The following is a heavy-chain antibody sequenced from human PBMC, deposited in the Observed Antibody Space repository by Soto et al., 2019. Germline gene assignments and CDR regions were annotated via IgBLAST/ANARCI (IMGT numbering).Heavy chain of an antibody. CDR3: ARRERRLTGDRGGHAFDI. CDR1: GFNFSDYY. D-gene: IGHD1-20*01. Sequence: GGSLRLSCAASGFNFSDYYMSWIRQAPGKGLEWVSYISSSSSYTNYADSVKGRFTISRDNAKNSLYLQMNSLRAEDTAVYYCARRERRLTGDRGGHAFDIWGQGTMVTVSS. CDR2: ISSSSSYT. J-gene: IGHJ3*02. V-gene: IGHV3-11*06.